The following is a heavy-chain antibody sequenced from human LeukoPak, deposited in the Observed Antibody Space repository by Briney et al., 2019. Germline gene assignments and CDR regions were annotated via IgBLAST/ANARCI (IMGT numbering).Heavy chain of an antibody. CDR2: ISGNGETT. V-gene: IGHV3-23*01. CDR3: ARVSGQEGSYYVAFLGPSDY. J-gene: IGHJ4*02. D-gene: IGHD1-26*01. CDR1: GFIFSNYA. Sequence: GGSLRLSCAASGFIFSNYAVSWVRQAPGKGLEWVSSISGNGETTHYADSVKGRFTISRDNSKNTLYLQMNSLRAEDTAVYYCARVSGQEGSYYVAFLGPSDYWGQGTLVTVSS.